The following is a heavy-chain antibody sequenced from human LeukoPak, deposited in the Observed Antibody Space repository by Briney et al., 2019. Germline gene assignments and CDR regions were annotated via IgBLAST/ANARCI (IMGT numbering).Heavy chain of an antibody. J-gene: IGHJ3*02. CDR1: GGTFSSYA. CDR2: IIPIFGTA. Sequence: ASVKVSCKASGGTFSSYAISWVRQAPGQGLEWMGGIIPIFGTANYSQKFQGRVTITTDESTSTAYMELSSLRSEDTAVYYCARELDQGAFDIWGQGTMVTVSS. D-gene: IGHD2-2*03. V-gene: IGHV1-69*05. CDR3: ARELDQGAFDI.